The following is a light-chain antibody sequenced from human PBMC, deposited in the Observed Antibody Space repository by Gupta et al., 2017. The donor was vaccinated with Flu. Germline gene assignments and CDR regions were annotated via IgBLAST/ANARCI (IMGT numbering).Light chain of an antibody. CDR1: SSDVGGYKY. CDR2: EVS. CDR3: TSCTSSRILV. Sequence: SITISCTGTSSDVGGYKYVSWYQQHPGKAPKLMIYEVSNRPSGVSNRFSGSKAGNTASLTISGLQAEDEAKYYCTSCTSSRILVFGGGTKVTVL. V-gene: IGLV2-14*01. J-gene: IGLJ3*02.